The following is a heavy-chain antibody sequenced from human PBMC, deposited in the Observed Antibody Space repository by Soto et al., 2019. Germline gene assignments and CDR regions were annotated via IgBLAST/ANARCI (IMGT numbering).Heavy chain of an antibody. D-gene: IGHD3-3*01. V-gene: IGHV1-3*01. CDR2: INAGNGNT. CDR1: GYTFTSYA. CDR3: ARDNYDFWSGSFVGNNWFDP. J-gene: IGHJ5*02. Sequence: ASVKVSCKASGYTFTSYAMHWVRQAPGQRLEWMGWINAGNGNTKYSQKFQGRVIITRDTSASTAYMELSSLRSEDTAVYYCARDNYDFWSGSFVGNNWFDPWGQGTLVTVSS.